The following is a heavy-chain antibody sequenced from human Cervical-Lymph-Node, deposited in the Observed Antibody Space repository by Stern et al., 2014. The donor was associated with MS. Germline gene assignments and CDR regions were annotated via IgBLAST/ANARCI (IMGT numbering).Heavy chain of an antibody. CDR2: ISNSGNI. J-gene: IGHJ6*02. CDR3: ARVRGGAVTYYCYGLDV. CDR1: GGSISSYY. Sequence: QLQLQESGTGLVQPSETLSLTCTVSGGSISSYYWSWIRQPPGKGLDWIGYISNSGNINYNRSLKNRVAISVNRSKNQFSLKLSSVTAADTAVYYCARVRGGAVTYYCYGLDVWGPGTTVTVSS. V-gene: IGHV4-59*01. D-gene: IGHD4-17*01.